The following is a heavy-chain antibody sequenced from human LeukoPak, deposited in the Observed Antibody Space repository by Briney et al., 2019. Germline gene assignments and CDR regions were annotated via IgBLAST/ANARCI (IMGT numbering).Heavy chain of an antibody. J-gene: IGHJ5*02. CDR1: GGSISSGGYY. CDR2: IYHSGST. D-gene: IGHD3-3*01. CDR3: ARDFAETPLPTSFDP. Sequence: SETLSLTCTVSGGSISSGGYYWSWIAQPQGKGLEWIRYIYHSGSTYYNPSLKRRATISVNRSKNQFFLKMSLVTAADTAVYYCARDFAETPLPTSFDPWGQGTLVIVSS. V-gene: IGHV4-30-2*01.